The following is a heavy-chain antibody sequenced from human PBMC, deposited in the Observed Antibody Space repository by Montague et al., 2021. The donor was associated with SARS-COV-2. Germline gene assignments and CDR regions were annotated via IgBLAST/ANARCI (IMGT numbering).Heavy chain of an antibody. V-gene: IGHV4-39*01. Sequence: SETLSLTCTVSGGSITSSSHYWGWIRQPPGKGLEWIGRIYSSGSTYYNPSLKSRVTISVDTSKNQFSLKLSSVTAADTAVYYCARHGITRIAMIEGVIGYFDYWGQGTLVTVSS. D-gene: IGHD3-22*01. CDR3: ARHGITRIAMIEGVIGYFDY. J-gene: IGHJ4*02. CDR2: IYSSGST. CDR1: GGSITSSSHY.